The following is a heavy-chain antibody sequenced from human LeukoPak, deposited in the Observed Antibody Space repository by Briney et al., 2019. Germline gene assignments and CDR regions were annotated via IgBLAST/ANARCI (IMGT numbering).Heavy chain of an antibody. V-gene: IGHV4-31*03. CDR1: GGSISSGGYY. Sequence: SQTLSLTCTVSGGSISSGGYYWSWIRQYPGKGLEWIGYIYYSGSTYYNPSLKSRVTISVDTSKNQFSLKLSSVTAADTAVYYCARGPKYYYDSSGYYYLDYWGQGTLVTVSS. D-gene: IGHD3-22*01. CDR2: IYYSGST. CDR3: ARGPKYYYDSSGYYYLDY. J-gene: IGHJ4*02.